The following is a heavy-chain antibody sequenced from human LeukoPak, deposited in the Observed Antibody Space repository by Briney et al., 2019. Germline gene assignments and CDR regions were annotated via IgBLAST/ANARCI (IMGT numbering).Heavy chain of an antibody. Sequence: SETLSLTCTVSGGSISSSNYYWGWIRQPPGKGLEWIGVIYYSGNTYYTPSLKSRVTMSIDTSKNQFSLRLSSVTAADTAVYYCARDTVGATFPGAFDIWGQGTVVTVSS. J-gene: IGHJ3*02. CDR2: IYYSGNT. CDR3: ARDTVGATFPGAFDI. CDR1: GGSISSSNYY. V-gene: IGHV4-39*07. D-gene: IGHD1-26*01.